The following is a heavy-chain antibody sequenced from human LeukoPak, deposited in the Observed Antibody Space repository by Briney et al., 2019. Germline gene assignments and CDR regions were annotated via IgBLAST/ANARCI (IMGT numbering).Heavy chain of an antibody. CDR2: IIPIFGTA. V-gene: IGHV1-69*05. Sequence: GASVKVSCKASGGTFISYAISWVRQAPGQGLEWMGGIIPIFGTANYAQKLQGRVTMTTDTSTSTAYMELRSLRSDDTAVYYCARRRSGSYDYWGQGTLVTVSS. D-gene: IGHD1-26*01. CDR3: ARRRSGSYDY. J-gene: IGHJ4*02. CDR1: GGTFISYA.